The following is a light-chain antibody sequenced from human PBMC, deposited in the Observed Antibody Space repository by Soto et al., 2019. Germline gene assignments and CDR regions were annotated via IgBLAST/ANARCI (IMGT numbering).Light chain of an antibody. V-gene: IGKV1-5*01. CDR1: QSISSW. Sequence: IQLTQSPSSLSASVGDRVTITCRASQSISSWLAWYQQKPGKAPKLLIYGASNRATGIPDRFSGSGSGTDFTLTISRLEPEDFAVYYCQQHGSSPQTFGQGTKVDIK. CDR3: QQHGSSPQT. J-gene: IGKJ1*01. CDR2: GAS.